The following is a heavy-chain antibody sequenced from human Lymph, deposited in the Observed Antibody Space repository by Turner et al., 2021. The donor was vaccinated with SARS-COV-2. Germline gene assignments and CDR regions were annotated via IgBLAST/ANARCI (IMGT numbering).Heavy chain of an antibody. V-gene: IGHV3-7*01. CDR1: GFTFSTYW. CDR3: ARLSMGDWHFDL. D-gene: IGHD1-26*01. Sequence: EVQLVESGGGLVQPGGSLRLSCAASGFTFSTYWMSWVRQAPGKGLEWVADIKQDGSEKYYVDSVKGRFTISRDNAKNSLYLQMNSLRAEDTAVYYCARLSMGDWHFDLWGRGTLVTVSS. J-gene: IGHJ2*01. CDR2: IKQDGSEK.